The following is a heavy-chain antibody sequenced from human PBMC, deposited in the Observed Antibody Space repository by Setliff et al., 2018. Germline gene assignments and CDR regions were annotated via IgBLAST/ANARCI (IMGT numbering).Heavy chain of an antibody. Sequence: ASVKVSCKASGNRFTDYNLHWVRQAPGQGLEWMGWINPNSGDAHSAQKFQGRVTMTRDTSINTAYMELSSLTSDDTAFYYCVRSGKFGMRFWFDQWGQGTLVTVSS. V-gene: IGHV1-2*02. CDR2: INPNSGDA. J-gene: IGHJ5*02. CDR1: GNRFTDYN. D-gene: IGHD1-26*01. CDR3: VRSGKFGMRFWFDQ.